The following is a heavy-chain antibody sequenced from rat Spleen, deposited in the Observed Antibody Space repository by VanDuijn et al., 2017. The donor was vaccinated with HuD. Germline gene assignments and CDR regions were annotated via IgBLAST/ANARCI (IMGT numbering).Heavy chain of an antibody. V-gene: IGHV5-58*01. J-gene: IGHJ2*01. D-gene: IGHD1-5*01. CDR1: GFTFSSYW. Sequence: EVKLVESGGGLVQPGRSLKLSCVASGFTFSSYWMYWIRQAPGKGLEWVSSINTDGGSTYYPDSVKGRFTISRDNAKSTLYLQMDSLRSEDTATYYCARLRYNPFDYWGQGVMVTVSS. CDR3: ARLRYNPFDY. CDR2: INTDGGST.